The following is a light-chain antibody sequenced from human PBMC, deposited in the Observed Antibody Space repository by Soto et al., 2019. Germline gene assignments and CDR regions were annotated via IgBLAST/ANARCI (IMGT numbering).Light chain of an antibody. Sequence: QSALTQPASVSGSPGQSITISCTGTSSDVGGNKYVSWYQQYPGKVPKLLINKVTNRPSGGSYRFSGSKSGNTASLTISALLAEDEADYFCASSTSDSLYVFGTGTKGTVL. CDR3: ASSTSDSLYV. CDR1: SSDVGGNKY. V-gene: IGLV2-14*01. J-gene: IGLJ1*01. CDR2: KVT.